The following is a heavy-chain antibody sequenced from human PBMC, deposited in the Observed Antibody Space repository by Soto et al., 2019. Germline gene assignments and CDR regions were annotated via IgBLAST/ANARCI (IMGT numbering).Heavy chain of an antibody. CDR1: GFTFDDYA. J-gene: IGHJ4*02. Sequence: GGSLRLSCAASGFTFDDYAMHWVRQAPGKGLEWVSGISWNSGSIGYADSVKGRFPISRDNAKNSLYLQMNSLRAEDTALYYCAKGYCSSTSCYSDYWGQGTLVTVSS. D-gene: IGHD2-2*01. CDR3: AKGYCSSTSCYSDY. CDR2: ISWNSGSI. V-gene: IGHV3-9*01.